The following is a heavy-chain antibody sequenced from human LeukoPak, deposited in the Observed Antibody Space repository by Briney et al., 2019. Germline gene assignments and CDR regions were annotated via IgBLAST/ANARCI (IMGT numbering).Heavy chain of an antibody. CDR1: GFTFGSYA. V-gene: IGHV3-64*01. D-gene: IGHD2-2*03. CDR2: ITNDGGIT. CDR3: ARVDDFTYDF. J-gene: IGHJ4*02. Sequence: GGSLRLSCAASGFTFGSYAMHWVRQAPGKGLEYVSAITNDGGITFYANSVKGRFTISRDNSKNTLFLQMGSLRPEDMAVYYCARVDDFTYDFWGQGTLVTVSS.